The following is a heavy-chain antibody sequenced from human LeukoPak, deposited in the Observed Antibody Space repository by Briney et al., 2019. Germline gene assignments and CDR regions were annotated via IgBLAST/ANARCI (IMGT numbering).Heavy chain of an antibody. V-gene: IGHV5-51*01. CDR2: IYPGDSDT. J-gene: IGHJ5*02. CDR3: TRRTDTSFDP. CDR1: GYSFTTYW. Sequence: GESLKISCKVSGYSFTTYWIAWMRQMPGKGLEWMGIIYPGDSDTRYSPSFQGQVTISADKSISTAYLQWSSLKASDTAMYFCTRRTDTSFDPWGQGTLVTVSS. D-gene: IGHD1-14*01.